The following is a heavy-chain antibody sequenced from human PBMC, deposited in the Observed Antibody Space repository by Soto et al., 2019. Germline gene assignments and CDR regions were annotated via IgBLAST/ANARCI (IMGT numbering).Heavy chain of an antibody. Sequence: GGSLRLSCAASGFTFSSYGMHWVRQAPGKGLEWVAVISYDGSNKYYADSVKGRFTISRDNSKNTLYLQMNSLRAEDTAVYYCAKPTVAHFDYWGQGTLVTVSS. D-gene: IGHD6-19*01. CDR1: GFTFSSYG. V-gene: IGHV3-30*18. CDR3: AKPTVAHFDY. CDR2: ISYDGSNK. J-gene: IGHJ4*02.